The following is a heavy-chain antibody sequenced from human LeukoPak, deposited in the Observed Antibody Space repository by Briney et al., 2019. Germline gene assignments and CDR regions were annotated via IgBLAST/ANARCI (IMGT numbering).Heavy chain of an antibody. Sequence: PGGSLRLSCAASGFTFSSYAMSWVRQAPGKGLEWVSAIRGNGGSTYYADSVKGRFSISRDNSKNTLYLQMNSLRAEDTAVYYCARSHGSGSYHGWFDPWGQGTLVTVSS. CDR1: GFTFSSYA. D-gene: IGHD3-10*01. J-gene: IGHJ5*02. V-gene: IGHV3-23*01. CDR2: IRGNGGST. CDR3: ARSHGSGSYHGWFDP.